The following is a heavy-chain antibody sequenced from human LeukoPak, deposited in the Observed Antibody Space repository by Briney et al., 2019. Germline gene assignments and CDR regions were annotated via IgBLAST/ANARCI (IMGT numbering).Heavy chain of an antibody. D-gene: IGHD2-8*02. Sequence: PGWSLRLSCEASGFTFSTFAMIWVRQPPGKGLEWVSSIFPSGGEIHYADSERGRFTISRDNSKSTLSLQMNSLRAEDTAIYYCATYRQVLLPFESWGQGTLVTVSS. CDR1: GFTFSTFA. J-gene: IGHJ4*02. CDR2: IFPSGGEI. V-gene: IGHV3-23*01. CDR3: ATYRQVLLPFES.